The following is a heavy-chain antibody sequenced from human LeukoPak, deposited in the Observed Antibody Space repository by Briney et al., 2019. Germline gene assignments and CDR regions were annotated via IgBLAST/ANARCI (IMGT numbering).Heavy chain of an antibody. CDR2: INSDGSST. Sequence: PGGSLRLSCAASGSTFSSYWMHWVRQAPGKGLVWVSRINSDGSSTSYADSVKGRFTISRDNAKNTLYLQMNSLRAEDTAVYYCASEGSYYDYVWGSYRYQNWFDPWGQGTLVTVSS. CDR3: ASEGSYYDYVWGSYRYQNWFDP. CDR1: GSTFSSYW. J-gene: IGHJ5*02. D-gene: IGHD3-16*02. V-gene: IGHV3-74*01.